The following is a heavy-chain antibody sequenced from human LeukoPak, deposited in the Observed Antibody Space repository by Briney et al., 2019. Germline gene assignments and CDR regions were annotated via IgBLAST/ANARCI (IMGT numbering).Heavy chain of an antibody. V-gene: IGHV4-59*01. CDR2: IYYSGST. CDR1: GGSISSYY. D-gene: IGHD4-23*01. J-gene: IGHJ3*01. CDR3: GKDPNGNFIGAFDF. Sequence: SETLSLTCTVSGGSISSYYWSWIRQPPGKGLEWIGYIYYSGSTNYNPSLKSRVTISVDTSKNQFSLKLSSVTAADTAVYYCGKDPNGNFIGAFDFWGQGTMVTVSS.